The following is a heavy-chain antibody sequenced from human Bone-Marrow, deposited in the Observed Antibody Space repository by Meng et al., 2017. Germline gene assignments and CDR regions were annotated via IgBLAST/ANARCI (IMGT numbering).Heavy chain of an antibody. CDR2: INPNSGGT. CDR1: GGTFSSYA. D-gene: IGHD1-26*01. Sequence: QVQLVQSGAEVKKPGSSVKVSCKASGGTFSSYAISWGRQAPGQGLEWMGRINPNSGGTNYAQKFQGRVTMTRDTSISTAYMELSRLRSDDTAVYYCARVRWELPDYWGQGTLVTVSS. CDR3: ARVRWELPDY. J-gene: IGHJ4*02. V-gene: IGHV1-2*06.